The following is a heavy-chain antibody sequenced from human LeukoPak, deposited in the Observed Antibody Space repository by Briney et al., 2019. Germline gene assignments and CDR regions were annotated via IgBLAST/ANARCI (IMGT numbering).Heavy chain of an antibody. CDR3: ARDRRRFDY. J-gene: IGHJ4*02. V-gene: IGHV4-34*01. Sequence: PSETLSLTCAVYGGSFSGYYWSWIRQPPGKGLEWIGEINHSGSTNYNPSLKSRVTISVDTSKNQFSLKLSSVTAADTAVYYCARDRRRFDYWGQGTLVTVSS. CDR2: INHSGST. CDR1: GGSFSGYY.